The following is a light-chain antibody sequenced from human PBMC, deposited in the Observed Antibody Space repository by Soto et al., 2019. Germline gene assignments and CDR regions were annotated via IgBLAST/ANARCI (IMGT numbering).Light chain of an antibody. Sequence: QSVLTQPPSVSGAPGQRVTISCTGSSSNIGAGSGVHWYQQLPGVAPKLLIYTFTKRPSGVPDRFSASKSGTSASLAITGLQAEDEADYYCQSYDSNLGVVFGGGTQLTVL. CDR2: TFT. J-gene: IGLJ2*01. CDR1: SSNIGAGSG. V-gene: IGLV1-40*01. CDR3: QSYDSNLGVV.